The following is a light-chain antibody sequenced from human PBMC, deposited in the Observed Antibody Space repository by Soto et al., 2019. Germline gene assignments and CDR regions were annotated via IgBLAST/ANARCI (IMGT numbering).Light chain of an antibody. CDR3: EQHNSWART. CDR2: GAS. V-gene: IGKV3-15*01. Sequence: REKTQYQEIGSVSRRERATLSFRASQSVSTNFAWYQQRPGQAPRLLFYGASIRATAVPAMFSASGSGTEFTLAIWSLQSEDFAVYNCEQHNSWARTFGEGTKVDIK. J-gene: IGKJ4*01. CDR1: QSVSTN.